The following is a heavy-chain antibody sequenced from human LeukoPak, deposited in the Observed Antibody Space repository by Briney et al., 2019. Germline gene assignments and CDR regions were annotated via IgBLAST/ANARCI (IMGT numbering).Heavy chain of an antibody. Sequence: GGSLRLSCAASGFTFSSYAMHWVRQAPGKGLEWVAVISYDGSNKYYADSVKGRFTISRDNAKNSLYLQMNSLRAEDTAVYYCASSYDSDAFDIWGQGTMVTVSS. CDR1: GFTFSSYA. CDR3: ASSYDSDAFDI. V-gene: IGHV3-30-3*01. D-gene: IGHD3-22*01. CDR2: ISYDGSNK. J-gene: IGHJ3*02.